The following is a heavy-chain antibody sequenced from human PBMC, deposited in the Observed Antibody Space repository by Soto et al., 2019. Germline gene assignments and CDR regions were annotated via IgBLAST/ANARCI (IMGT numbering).Heavy chain of an antibody. V-gene: IGHV3-48*02. D-gene: IGHD6-25*01. CDR1: GFTFNDYN. CDR3: VRESLTVIPRVGFYYGMDV. J-gene: IGHJ6*02. Sequence: PGGSLRLSCAASGFTFNDYNMNWVRQAPGKGLEWVAYIRSTSTSIHYADSVRGRFTISRDSAKNSLYLQMNSLRDEDTAVYYCVRESLTVIPRVGFYYGMDVWGQGTTVTVSS. CDR2: IRSTSTSI.